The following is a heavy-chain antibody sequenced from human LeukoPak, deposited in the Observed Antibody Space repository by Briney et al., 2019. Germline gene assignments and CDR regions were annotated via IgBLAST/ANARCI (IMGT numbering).Heavy chain of an antibody. CDR1: GLTFSSYA. V-gene: IGHV3-23*01. CDR2: ISGSGGST. D-gene: IGHD3-10*01. CDR3: ARTMVRGVIITEGGDDY. J-gene: IGHJ4*02. Sequence: GGSLRLSCAGSGLTFSSYAMSWVRQAPGKGLEWVSAISGSGGSTYYADSVKGRFTISRDNSKNTLYLQMNSLRAEDTAVYYCARTMVRGVIITEGGDDYWGQGTLVTVSS.